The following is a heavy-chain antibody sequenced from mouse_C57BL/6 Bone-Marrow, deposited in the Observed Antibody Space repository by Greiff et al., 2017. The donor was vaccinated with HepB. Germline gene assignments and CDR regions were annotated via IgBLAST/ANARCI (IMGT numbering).Heavy chain of an antibody. J-gene: IGHJ4*01. Sequence: EVQRVESGGGLVQPGGSLKLSCAASGFTFSDYYMYWVRQTPEKRLEWVAYISNGGGSTYYPDTVKGRFTISRDNAKNTLYLQMSRLKSEDTAMYYCARLGAYDGYYYAMDYWGQGTSVTVSS. CDR3: ARLGAYDGYYYAMDY. D-gene: IGHD2-3*01. V-gene: IGHV5-12*01. CDR2: ISNGGGST. CDR1: GFTFSDYY.